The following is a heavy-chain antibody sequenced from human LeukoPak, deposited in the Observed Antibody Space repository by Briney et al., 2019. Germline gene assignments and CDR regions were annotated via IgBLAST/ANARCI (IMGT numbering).Heavy chain of an antibody. CDR2: IDHSGST. D-gene: IGHD3-10*01. CDR3: ARGRAMVRGVISFGYYFDY. V-gene: IGHV4-34*01. J-gene: IGHJ4*02. Sequence: PSETLSLTCAVYGGSFSGHYWSWIRQPPGKGLEWIGEIDHSGSTNYNPSLKSRVTISVDTSKNQFSLKLSSVTAADTAVYYCARGRAMVRGVISFGYYFDYWGQGTLVTVSS. CDR1: GGSFSGHY.